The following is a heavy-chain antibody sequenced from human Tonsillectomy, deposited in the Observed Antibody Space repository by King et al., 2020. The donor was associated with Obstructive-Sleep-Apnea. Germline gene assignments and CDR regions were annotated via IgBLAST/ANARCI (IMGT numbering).Heavy chain of an antibody. CDR1: GFTVSSYF. V-gene: IGHV3-66*01. J-gene: IGHJ4*02. CDR2: IYSGGST. D-gene: IGHD3-3*01. Sequence: VQLVESGGGLVQPGGSLRLSCAASGFTVSSYFMNWVRQAPGKGLEWVSVIYSGGSTFYADSVKGRFTISRDNSKNTMYLQMNSLRTEDTAVYYCAKSGDFTPFDYGGQGTLVTVSS. CDR3: AKSGDFTPFDY.